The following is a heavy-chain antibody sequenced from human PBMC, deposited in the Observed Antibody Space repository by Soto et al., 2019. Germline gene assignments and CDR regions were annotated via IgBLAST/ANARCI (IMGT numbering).Heavy chain of an antibody. Sequence: LSCAASGFTFSSYSINWVRQAPGKGLEWVSAISGSGGSTYYADSVKGRFTISRDNSKNTLYLQMNSLRAEDTAVYYCAKDTAFWSGYWDYYYYGMDVWGQGTTVTVSS. CDR3: AKDTAFWSGYWDYYYYGMDV. D-gene: IGHD3-3*01. V-gene: IGHV3-23*01. CDR2: ISGSGGST. J-gene: IGHJ6*02. CDR1: GFTFSSYS.